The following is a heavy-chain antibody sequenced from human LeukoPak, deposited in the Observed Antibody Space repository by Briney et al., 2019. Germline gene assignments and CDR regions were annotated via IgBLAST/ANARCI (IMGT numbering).Heavy chain of an antibody. Sequence: PGGPLRLSCAASGFTFSNYAMSWVRQAPGKGLEWVSAISDSGGATNCADSVKGRFTISRDNSKNTLYLQMNSLRAEDTAVYYCAKRSCSGGSCNFDYGGQGTLVTVSS. D-gene: IGHD2-15*01. CDR2: ISDSGGAT. V-gene: IGHV3-23*01. J-gene: IGHJ4*02. CDR3: AKRSCSGGSCNFDY. CDR1: GFTFSNYA.